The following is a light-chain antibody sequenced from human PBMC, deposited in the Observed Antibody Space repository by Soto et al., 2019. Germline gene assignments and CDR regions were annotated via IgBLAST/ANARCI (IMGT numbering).Light chain of an antibody. CDR2: GHI. CDR3: QSYDSSLSGDV. CDR1: SSNIGAGYD. V-gene: IGLV1-40*01. Sequence: QLVLTQPPSVSGAPGQRVTISCTGSSSNIGAGYDVHWYQQLPGTAPKLLIYGHINRPSGVPDRFSGSKSGTSASLAITGLQAEDEADYYCQSYDSSLSGDVFGTGTKLTVL. J-gene: IGLJ1*01.